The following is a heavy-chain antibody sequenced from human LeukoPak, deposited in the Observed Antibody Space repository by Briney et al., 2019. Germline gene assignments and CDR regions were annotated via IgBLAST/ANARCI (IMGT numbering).Heavy chain of an antibody. Sequence: GGSLRLSCAASGFTFSSYSMNWVRQAPGKGLEWASSISSSSSYIYYADSVKGRFTISRDNAKNSLYLQMNSLRAEDTAVYYCARGYDYGDYVVDYWGQGTLVTVSS. J-gene: IGHJ4*02. CDR2: ISSSSSYI. CDR1: GFTFSSYS. V-gene: IGHV3-21*01. D-gene: IGHD4-17*01. CDR3: ARGYDYGDYVVDY.